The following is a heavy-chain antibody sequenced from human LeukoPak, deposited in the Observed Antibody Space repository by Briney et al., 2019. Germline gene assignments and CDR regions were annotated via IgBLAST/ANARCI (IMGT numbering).Heavy chain of an antibody. D-gene: IGHD2-2*01. CDR1: GGSISSGDYY. CDR2: INHSGST. V-gene: IGHV4-30-4*01. J-gene: IGHJ2*01. Sequence: PSQTLSLTCTVSGGSISSGDYYWSWIRQPPGKGLEWIGEINHSGSTNYNPSLKSRVTISVDTSKNQFSLKLSSVTAADTAVYYCARPSTCSSTSCHGYFDLWGRGTLVTVSS. CDR3: ARPSTCSSTSCHGYFDL.